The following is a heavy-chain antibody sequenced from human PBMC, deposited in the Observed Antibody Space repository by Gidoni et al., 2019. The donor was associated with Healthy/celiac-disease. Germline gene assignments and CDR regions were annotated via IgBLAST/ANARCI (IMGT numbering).Heavy chain of an antibody. CDR3: ARDYGDYEGDQFGFDY. D-gene: IGHD4-17*01. CDR1: GGTFSSYT. J-gene: IGHJ4*02. V-gene: IGHV1-69*08. CDR2: IIPILGIA. Sequence: QVQLVQSGAEVKKPGSSVKVSCKASGGTFSSYTISWVRQAPGQGLEWMGRIIPILGIANYAQKFQGRVTITADKSTSTAYMELSSLRSEDTAVYYCARDYGDYEGDQFGFDYWGQGTLVTVSS.